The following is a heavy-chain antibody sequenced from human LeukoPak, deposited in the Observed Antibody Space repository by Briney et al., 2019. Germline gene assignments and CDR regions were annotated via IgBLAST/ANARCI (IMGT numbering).Heavy chain of an antibody. D-gene: IGHD2-2*01. CDR2: INTDGSST. CDR1: GFTFSNYW. CDR3: ARDLRYCSSTSCYDPNFDY. Sequence: GGSLRLSCAASGFTFSNYWMHWVRQAPGKRLVWVSRINTDGSSTSYADSVKGRFTISRDNAKNTLYLQMNSLRAEDTAVYYCARDLRYCSSTSCYDPNFDYWGQGTLVTVSS. J-gene: IGHJ4*02. V-gene: IGHV3-74*01.